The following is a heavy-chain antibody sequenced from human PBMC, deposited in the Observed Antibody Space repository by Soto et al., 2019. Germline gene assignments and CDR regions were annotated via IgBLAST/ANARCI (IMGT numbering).Heavy chain of an antibody. J-gene: IGHJ6*02. CDR3: ASNLRYLHEHPSYGIDV. V-gene: IGHV2-70*01. CDR2: IDWDDDK. D-gene: IGHD3-9*01. CDR1: GFSLSTSGMC. Sequence: SGPTLVNPTQTLTLTCTFSGFSLSTSGMCVSWIRQPPGKALEWLALIDWDDDKYYSTSLKTRLTISKDTSKNQVVLTMTNMAPVETDTYYCASNLRYLHEHPSYGIDVCGQGTTVTVSS.